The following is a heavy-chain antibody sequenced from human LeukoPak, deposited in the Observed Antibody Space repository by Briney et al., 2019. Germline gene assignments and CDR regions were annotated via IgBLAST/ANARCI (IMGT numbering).Heavy chain of an antibody. CDR3: ARERPRRYFYY. Sequence: GGSLSLSCAASGFTFSSYWMSWVRQAPGKGLEWVANIKQDGSEKYYVDSVKGRFTISRDNAKNSLYLQMNSLRAEDTAVYYCARERPRRYFYYWGQGTLVTVSS. J-gene: IGHJ4*02. CDR2: IKQDGSEK. V-gene: IGHV3-7*01. CDR1: GFTFSSYW.